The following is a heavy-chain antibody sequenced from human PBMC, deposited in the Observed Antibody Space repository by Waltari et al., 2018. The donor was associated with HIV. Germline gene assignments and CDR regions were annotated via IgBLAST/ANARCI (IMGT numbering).Heavy chain of an antibody. CDR3: ARTNDYGALGAFDI. V-gene: IGHV4-39*01. D-gene: IGHD4-17*01. Sequence: QLQLQESGPGLVKPSETLSLTCTDSGGSISSSSYYWGWIRQPPGKGLEWIGSIYYSGSTYYNPSLKSRVTISVDTSKNQFSLKLSSVTAADTAVYYCARTNDYGALGAFDIWGQGTMVTVSS. CDR2: IYYSGST. CDR1: GGSISSSSYY. J-gene: IGHJ3*02.